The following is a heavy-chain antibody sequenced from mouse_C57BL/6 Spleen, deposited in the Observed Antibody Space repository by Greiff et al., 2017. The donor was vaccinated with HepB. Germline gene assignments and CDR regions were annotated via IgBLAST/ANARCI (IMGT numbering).Heavy chain of an antibody. CDR3: ARQGNYYGGNAMDY. CDR1: GYTFTSYW. Sequence: QVHVKQPGAELVKPGASVKLSCKASGYTFTSYWMHWVKQRPGQGLEWIGMIHPNSGSTNYNEKFKSKATLTVDKSSSTAYMQLSSLTSEDSAVYYCARQGNYYGGNAMDYWGQGTSVTVSS. D-gene: IGHD2-1*01. V-gene: IGHV1-64*01. CDR2: IHPNSGST. J-gene: IGHJ4*01.